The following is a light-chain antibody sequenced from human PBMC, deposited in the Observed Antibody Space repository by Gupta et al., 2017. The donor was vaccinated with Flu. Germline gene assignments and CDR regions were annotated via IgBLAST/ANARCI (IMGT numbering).Light chain of an antibody. V-gene: IGKV2-30*01. J-gene: IGKJ1*01. CDR1: QSLVYSDGNTY. Sequence: ISCRSSQSLVYSDGNTYLHLFQQRPGQSPRRLIYQVSHRESGVPDRFSGSGSGTDFILKISRVEAEDVGVYYCMQGSRWPWAFGQGTKVEIK. CDR3: MQGSRWPWA. CDR2: QVS.